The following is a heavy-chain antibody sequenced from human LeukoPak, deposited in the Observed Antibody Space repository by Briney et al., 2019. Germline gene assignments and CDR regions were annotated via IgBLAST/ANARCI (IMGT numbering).Heavy chain of an antibody. CDR3: ARGPRYDFWSGYYTGYYTDV. Sequence: PSETLSLTCAVYGGSFSGYYWSWIRQPPGKGLEWIGEINHSGSTNYNPSLKSRVTISVDTPKNQFSLKLSSVTAADTAVYYCARGPRYDFWSGYYTGYYTDVWGKGTTVTVSS. CDR1: GGSFSGYY. J-gene: IGHJ6*03. CDR2: INHSGST. V-gene: IGHV4-34*01. D-gene: IGHD3-3*01.